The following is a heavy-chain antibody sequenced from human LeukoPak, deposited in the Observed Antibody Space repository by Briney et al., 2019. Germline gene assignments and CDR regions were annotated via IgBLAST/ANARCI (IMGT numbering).Heavy chain of an antibody. CDR3: ARVSGDTAMATDY. J-gene: IGHJ4*02. Sequence: MSSETLSLTCTVSGGSISSGSYYWSWIRQPAGKGLEWIGRIYTSGSTNYNPSLKSRVTISVDTSKNQFSLKLSSVTAADTAVYYCARVSGDTAMATDYWGQGTLVTVSS. D-gene: IGHD5-18*01. V-gene: IGHV4-61*02. CDR2: IYTSGST. CDR1: GGSISSGSYY.